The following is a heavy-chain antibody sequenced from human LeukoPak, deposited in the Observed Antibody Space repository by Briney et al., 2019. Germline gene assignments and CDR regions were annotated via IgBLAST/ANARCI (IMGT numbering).Heavy chain of an antibody. CDR2: IWYDGGNE. CDR3: ARDVRDYYDNSGYYY. J-gene: IGHJ4*02. V-gene: IGHV3-33*01. Sequence: PGGSLRLSCAASGFTFRTYGMHWVRQAPGKGLEWVAVIWYDGGNEYYADSVKGRFTISRDNAKNSLYLQMNSLRDEDTAVYYCARDVRDYYDNSGYYYWGQGTLVTVSS. CDR1: GFTFRTYG. D-gene: IGHD3-22*01.